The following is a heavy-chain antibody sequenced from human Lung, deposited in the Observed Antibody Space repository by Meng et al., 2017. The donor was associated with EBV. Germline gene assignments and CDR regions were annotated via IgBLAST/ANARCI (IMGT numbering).Heavy chain of an antibody. CDR1: GYTFTNYG. D-gene: IGHD4-17*01. V-gene: IGHV1-18*01. J-gene: IGHJ4*02. Sequence: VPLGQPGTDLTKPVSSLKVSCKASGYTFTNYGIGWVRQAPRKGLEWMGWITTYNGNTDYAHNLQDRVTMTADKSTSTVYMELRSLGSDDTAVYYCARGGGDGEYDYWGQGTLVTVAS. CDR2: ITTYNGNT. CDR3: ARGGGDGEYDY.